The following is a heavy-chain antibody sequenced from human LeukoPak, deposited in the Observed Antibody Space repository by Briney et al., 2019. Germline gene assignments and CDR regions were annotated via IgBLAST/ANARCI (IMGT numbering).Heavy chain of an antibody. CDR3: AKNMRNSPRALAATPGHFYY. V-gene: IGHV3-23*01. CDR1: GFTFSSYA. J-gene: IGHJ4*02. D-gene: IGHD6-13*01. CDR2: ISGSGGST. Sequence: GGSLRLPCAASGFTFSSYAMSWVRQAPGKGLEWVSAISGSGGSTYYADSVKGRFTISRDNSKNTLYLQMNSLRAEDTAVYYCAKNMRNSPRALAATPGHFYYWGQGTLVTVSS.